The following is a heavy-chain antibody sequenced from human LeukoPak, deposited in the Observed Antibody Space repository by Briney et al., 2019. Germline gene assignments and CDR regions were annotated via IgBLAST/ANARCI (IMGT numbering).Heavy chain of an antibody. CDR2: IYYSRST. V-gene: IGHV4-39*01. J-gene: IGHJ4*02. D-gene: IGHD3-22*01. CDR1: GGSISSSSYY. Sequence: PSETLSLTCTVSGGSISSSSYYWGWIRQPPGTGLEWIGSIYYSRSTYYNPSLKSRVTISVDTSKNQFSLKLSSVTAADTAVYYCARRNYYDSSPDYWGQGTLVTVSS. CDR3: ARRNYYDSSPDY.